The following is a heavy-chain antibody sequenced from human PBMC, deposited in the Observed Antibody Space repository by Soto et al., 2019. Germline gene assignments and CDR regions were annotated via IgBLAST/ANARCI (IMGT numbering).Heavy chain of an antibody. D-gene: IGHD3-3*01. Sequence: QTLSLTCVLSGDSVSGTSAAWNWIRQSAWRCIEWLGRTYYRSKSYNEYAVSVKSRITDTPDTSKNQFSLHLNSVTPEDTAVYYCAREFSYYENSYSYFDYWGQGALVTVSS. CDR3: AREFSYYENSYSYFDY. J-gene: IGHJ4*02. CDR1: GDSVSGTSAA. CDR2: TYYRSKSYN. V-gene: IGHV6-1*01.